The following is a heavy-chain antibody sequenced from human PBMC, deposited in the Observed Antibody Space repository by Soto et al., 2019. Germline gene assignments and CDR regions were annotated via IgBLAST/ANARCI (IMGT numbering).Heavy chain of an antibody. D-gene: IGHD2-15*01. V-gene: IGHV1-8*01. CDR2: MNTNSGRT. J-gene: IGHJ4*02. Sequence: QVQLVKSGAEVKKPGASVKVSCKASGYTFTNYDICWMRQATGQGLEWMGWMNTNSGRTGYAQKFQGRVTMTRDTSISTAYMELSSLRSEDTAVYYCATGTYCSGGSCSWRENDYWGQGTLVTVSS. CDR3: ATGTYCSGGSCSWRENDY. CDR1: GYTFTNYD.